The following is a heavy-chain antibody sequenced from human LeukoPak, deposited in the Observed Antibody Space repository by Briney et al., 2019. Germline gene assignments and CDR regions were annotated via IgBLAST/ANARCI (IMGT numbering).Heavy chain of an antibody. V-gene: IGHV5-51*01. CDR1: GYSFTSYW. J-gene: IGHJ3*02. CDR3: ARGVIDSSGYWGAFDI. Sequence: GESLKISRKGSGYSFTSYWIGWVRQMPGKGLEWMGIIYPGDSDTRYSPSFQGQVTISADKSISTAYLQWSSLKASDTAMYYCARGVIDSSGYWGAFDIWGQGTMVTVSS. CDR2: IYPGDSDT. D-gene: IGHD3-22*01.